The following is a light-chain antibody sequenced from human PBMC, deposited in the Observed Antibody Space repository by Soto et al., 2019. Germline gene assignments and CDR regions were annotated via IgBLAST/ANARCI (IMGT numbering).Light chain of an antibody. CDR2: AAS. CDR1: QRISDY. J-gene: IGKJ1*01. Sequence: DIQMTQSPSSLSASVGDRVTITCRASQRISDYLNWYQEKSGQAPKLLIYAASNLHIGVPSRFSGSGSGTDFTLTISSLQPEDFATYYCQHSYSTPRTFGQGTRVEI. CDR3: QHSYSTPRT. V-gene: IGKV1-39*01.